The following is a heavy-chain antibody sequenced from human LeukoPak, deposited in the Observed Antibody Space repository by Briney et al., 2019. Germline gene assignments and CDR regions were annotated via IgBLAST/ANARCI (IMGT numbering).Heavy chain of an antibody. Sequence: GGSLRLSCAASGFTFSSYWMSWVRQAPGKGLEWVANIKQDGSEKYYVDSVKGRFTISRDSARNSLYLQMNSLRAEDTAVYYCARALKRITMIVVVIPDAFDIWGQGTMVTVSS. D-gene: IGHD3-22*01. CDR3: ARALKRITMIVVVIPDAFDI. J-gene: IGHJ3*02. V-gene: IGHV3-7*01. CDR2: IKQDGSEK. CDR1: GFTFSSYW.